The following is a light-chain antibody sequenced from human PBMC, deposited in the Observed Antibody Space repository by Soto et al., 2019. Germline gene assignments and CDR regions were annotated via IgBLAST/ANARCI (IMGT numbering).Light chain of an antibody. CDR1: QSISTW. J-gene: IGKJ1*01. CDR2: DAS. CDR3: QQYNSYWT. V-gene: IGKV1-5*01. Sequence: DIEMTQSPSTLSASVGDRVTITCRASQSISTWLAWHQQKPGKAPKVLIYDASNLENGVPSRFSGSGSGTEFTLTISILQPDDYATYYCQQYNSYWTFGQGTKVEIK.